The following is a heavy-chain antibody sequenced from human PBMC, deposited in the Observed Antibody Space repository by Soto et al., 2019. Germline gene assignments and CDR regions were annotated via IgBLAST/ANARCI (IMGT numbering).Heavy chain of an antibody. D-gene: IGHD4-17*01. CDR1: GFTFSSYA. J-gene: IGHJ4*02. CDR3: ARDVDYGDYFDY. Sequence: GGSLRLSCAASGFTFSSYAMHWVRQAPGKGLEWVAVISYDGSNKYYADSVKGRFTISRDNSKNTLYLQMNSLRAEDTAVYYCARDVDYGDYFDYWRQGTLVTGSS. CDR2: ISYDGSNK. V-gene: IGHV3-30-3*01.